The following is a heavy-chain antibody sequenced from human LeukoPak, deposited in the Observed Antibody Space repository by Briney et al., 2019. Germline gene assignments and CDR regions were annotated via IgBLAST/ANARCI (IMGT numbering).Heavy chain of an antibody. CDR3: ARDPNRYSGPHWFDP. D-gene: IGHD5-12*01. CDR2: INHSGST. J-gene: IGHJ5*02. V-gene: IGHV4-34*01. Sequence: SETLSLTCAVYGGSFSGYYWSWIRQPPGKGLEWIGKINHSGSTNYNPSLKSRVTISVDTSKNQFSLKLSSVTAADTAVYYCARDPNRYSGPHWFDPWGQGTLVTVSS. CDR1: GGSFSGYY.